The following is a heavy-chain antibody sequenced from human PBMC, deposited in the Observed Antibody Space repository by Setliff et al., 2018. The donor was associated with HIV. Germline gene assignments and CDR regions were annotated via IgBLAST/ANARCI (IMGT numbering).Heavy chain of an antibody. Sequence: ASVXVSCKASGYSFSGYAMHWVRQVPGQRLEWMGWIIAGDGSIRYSQKFQGRVSFTRDTSASTAYMELYSLISEDTAVYYCARGHESRSSFDYWGQGTLVTVSS. D-gene: IGHD6-6*01. CDR2: IIAGDGSI. CDR1: GYSFSGYA. V-gene: IGHV1-3*01. CDR3: ARGHESRSSFDY. J-gene: IGHJ4*02.